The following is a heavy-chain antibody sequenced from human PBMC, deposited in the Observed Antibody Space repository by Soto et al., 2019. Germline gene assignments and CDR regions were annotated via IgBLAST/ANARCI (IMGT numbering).Heavy chain of an antibody. V-gene: IGHV3-23*01. CDR2: ISGSGGST. Sequence: GGSLRLSCAASGFTFSSYAMSWVRQAPGKGLEWVSAISGSGGSTYYADSVKGRFTISRDNSKNTLYLQMNSLRAEDTAVYYCAKDQAQYGSGSPDCWGQGTLVTVS. CDR3: AKDQAQYGSGSPDC. D-gene: IGHD3-10*01. J-gene: IGHJ4*02. CDR1: GFTFSSYA.